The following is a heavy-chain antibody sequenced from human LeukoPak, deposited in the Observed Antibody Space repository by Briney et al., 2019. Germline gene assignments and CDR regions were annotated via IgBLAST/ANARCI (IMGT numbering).Heavy chain of an antibody. CDR1: GFTFSSYS. CDR2: ISTSSSYI. V-gene: IGHV3-21*01. CDR3: ARPRYCSGGSCLG. D-gene: IGHD2-15*01. Sequence: AGSLTLSCAASGFTFSSYSMNWVRQAPGKGLEWVSSISTSSSYIYYADSVKGRFIISRDNAKNSLYLQMNSLRAEDTAVYYCARPRYCSGGSCLGWGQGTLVTVSS. J-gene: IGHJ4*02.